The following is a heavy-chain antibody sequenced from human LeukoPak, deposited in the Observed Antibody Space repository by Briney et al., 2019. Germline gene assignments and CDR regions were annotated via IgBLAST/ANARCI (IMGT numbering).Heavy chain of an antibody. CDR3: ARGGQWLQLNYHLDY. D-gene: IGHD5-24*01. Sequence: PGGSLRLSCEVSGFNFNYYTLHWVRQAPGKGLEWVAVISYDGSNKYYADSVKGRFTISRDNSKNTLYLQMNSLRAEDTAVYYCARGGQWLQLNYHLDYWGQGTLVTVSS. V-gene: IGHV3-30-3*01. CDR1: GFNFNYYT. CDR2: ISYDGSNK. J-gene: IGHJ4*02.